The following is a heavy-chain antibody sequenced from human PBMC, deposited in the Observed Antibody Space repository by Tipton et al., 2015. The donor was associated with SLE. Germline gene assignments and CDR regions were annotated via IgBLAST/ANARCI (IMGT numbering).Heavy chain of an antibody. CDR2: VCNSVST. J-gene: IGHJ6*02. D-gene: IGHD3-10*01. V-gene: IGHV4-38-2*02. CDR3: ARQRLRLLSPLDA. CDR1: GYSIRNGYY. Sequence: TLSLTCNVSGYSIRNGYYWGWIRQSPGKGLEWIACVCNSVSTNYDPSLKSRGTISVDTSKNHFSLELTSVTAADTAVYYCARQRLRLLSPLDAWGQGTTVTVS.